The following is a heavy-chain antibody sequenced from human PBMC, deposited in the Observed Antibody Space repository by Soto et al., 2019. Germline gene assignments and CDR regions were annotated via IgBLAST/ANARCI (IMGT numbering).Heavy chain of an antibody. V-gene: IGHV4-59*08. J-gene: IGHJ3*02. CDR2: IYYSGST. CDR1: GGSISSYY. D-gene: IGHD3-9*01. CDR3: ARHRRGLYYDILTGYHPDAFDI. Sequence: PSETRSLTCTVSGGSISSYYWSWIRQPPGKGLEWIGYIYYSGSTNYNPSLKSRVTISVDTSKNQFSLKLSSVTAADTAVYYCARHRRGLYYDILTGYHPDAFDIWGQGTMVTVS.